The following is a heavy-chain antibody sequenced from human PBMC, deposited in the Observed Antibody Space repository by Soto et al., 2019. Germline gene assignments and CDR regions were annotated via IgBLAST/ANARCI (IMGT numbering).Heavy chain of an antibody. CDR1: GFTFSSYA. J-gene: IGHJ4*02. CDR2: ITSNGGYT. Sequence: GGSLRLSCAASGFTFSSYAMHWVRQAPGKGLEYVSVITSNGGYTDYASSVKGRFTISRDNSKNTLYLQMNSLRAEDTAVYYCAKDAYYYDSSFDYWGQGTPVTVSS. CDR3: AKDAYYYDSSFDY. D-gene: IGHD3-22*01. V-gene: IGHV3-64*04.